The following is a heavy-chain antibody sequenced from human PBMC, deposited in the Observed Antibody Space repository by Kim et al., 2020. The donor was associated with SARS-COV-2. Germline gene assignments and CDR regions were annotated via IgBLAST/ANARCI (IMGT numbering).Heavy chain of an antibody. D-gene: IGHD6-13*01. J-gene: IGHJ3*02. CDR3: ARANSWLDAFDI. V-gene: IGHV4-59*01. Sequence: NYNPSLKSRVTISVDTSKNQFSLKLSSVTAADTAVYYCARANSWLDAFDIWGQGTMVTVSS.